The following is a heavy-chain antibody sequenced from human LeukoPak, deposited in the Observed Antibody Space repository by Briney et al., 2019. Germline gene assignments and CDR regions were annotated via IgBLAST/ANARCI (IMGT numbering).Heavy chain of an antibody. Sequence: VGSLRVSCAASGFTFSSYAMSWVRQAPGKGLEWVSSINPSSGSTYYADSVKGRFTISGDNSKNTLYLKMNSLRAEDTAVYYCARSIGVLEGSYYGMDVWGQGTTVTVSS. CDR3: ARSIGVLEGSYYGMDV. CDR1: GFTFSSYA. CDR2: INPSSGST. V-gene: IGHV3-23*01. J-gene: IGHJ6*02. D-gene: IGHD3-16*01.